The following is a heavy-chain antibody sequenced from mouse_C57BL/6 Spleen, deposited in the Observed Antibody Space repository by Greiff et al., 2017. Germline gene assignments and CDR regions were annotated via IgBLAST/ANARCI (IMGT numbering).Heavy chain of an antibody. CDR2: INYDGSST. V-gene: IGHV5-16*01. CDR3: ARDHYYGSSYGYFDV. CDR1: GFTFSDYY. Sequence: EVKLVESEGGLVQPGSSMKLSCTASGFTFSDYYMAWVRQVPEKGLEWVANINYDGSSTYYLDSLKSRFIISRDTAKNILYLQMSSLKSEDTATYYCARDHYYGSSYGYFDVWGTGTTVTVSS. D-gene: IGHD1-1*01. J-gene: IGHJ1*03.